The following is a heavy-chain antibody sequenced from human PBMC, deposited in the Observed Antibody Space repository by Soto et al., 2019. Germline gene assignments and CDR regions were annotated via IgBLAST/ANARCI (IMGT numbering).Heavy chain of an antibody. Sequence: EVQLVESGGGLVQPGGSLRLSCAVSGFTFGSYWMNWVRLIPGKGLEWVAHIKPDGSATYYVDSVKGRFTISRDNAKNSLYLQMNSLRVEDTSVYYWARAGYCGPGCYYYFDYWGQGTLVTVSS. CDR1: GFTFGSYW. V-gene: IGHV3-7*01. CDR3: ARAGYCGPGCYYYFDY. CDR2: IKPDGSAT. J-gene: IGHJ4*02. D-gene: IGHD2-21*02.